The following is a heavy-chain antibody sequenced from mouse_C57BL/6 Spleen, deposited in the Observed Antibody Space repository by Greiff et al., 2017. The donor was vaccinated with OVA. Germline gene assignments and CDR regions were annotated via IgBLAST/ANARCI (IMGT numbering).Heavy chain of an antibody. CDR2: IYPGSGST. J-gene: IGHJ2*01. D-gene: IGHD1-1*01. V-gene: IGHV1-55*01. CDR1: GYTFTSYW. Sequence: HVQLQPPWAELVKPGASVKMSCKASGYTFTSYWITWVKQRPGQGLAWIGDIYPGSGSTNYNEKFKSKATLTVDTSSSTAYMQLSSLTSEDSAVYYCAKFITTVVRYFDYWGQGTTLTVSS. CDR3: AKFITTVVRYFDY.